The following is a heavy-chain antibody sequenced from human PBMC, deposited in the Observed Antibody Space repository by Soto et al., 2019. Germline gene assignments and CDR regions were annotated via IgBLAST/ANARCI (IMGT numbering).Heavy chain of an antibody. CDR2: IYYSGGT. J-gene: IGHJ4*02. D-gene: IGHD3-22*01. Sequence: SETLSLTCTVSGGSISSTSYYWGWIRQPPGKGLEWIGSIYYSGGTYYNTSLKSRVTISVDTSKNQFSLKLSSVTAADTVVYYCAGLKYYHTSDYLVNWGQGTRVTVSS. CDR3: AGLKYYHTSDYLVN. V-gene: IGHV4-39*01. CDR1: GGSISSTSYY.